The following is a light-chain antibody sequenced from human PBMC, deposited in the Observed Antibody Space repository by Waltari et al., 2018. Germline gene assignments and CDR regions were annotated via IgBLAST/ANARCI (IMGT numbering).Light chain of an antibody. J-gene: IGLJ3*02. CDR2: LHREGTQ. Sequence: QLVLTQSPSASASLGASVKLTCTLSSGHSNYAIAWHKQQPEKGPRYLMKLHREGTQNKGDGIPDRFSGSSSGAERYLTISSLQSEDEADYYCQTWGTGIRVFGGGTKLTVL. CDR1: SGHSNYA. CDR3: QTWGTGIRV. V-gene: IGLV4-69*01.